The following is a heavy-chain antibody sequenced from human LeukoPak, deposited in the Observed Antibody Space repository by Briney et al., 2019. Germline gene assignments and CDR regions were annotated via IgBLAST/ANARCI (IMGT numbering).Heavy chain of an antibody. CDR3: ARGTYYYDSSGYYVPFDY. V-gene: IGHV1-2*02. CDR2: INPNSGGT. CDR1: GYTFTGYY. D-gene: IGHD3-22*01. Sequence: ASVKVSCKASGYTFTGYYMHWVRQAPGQGLEWMGWINPNSGGTNYAQKFQGRVTMTRDTAIRTAYMELSRLRSDDTAVYYCARGTYYYDSSGYYVPFDYWGQGSLVTVSS. J-gene: IGHJ4*02.